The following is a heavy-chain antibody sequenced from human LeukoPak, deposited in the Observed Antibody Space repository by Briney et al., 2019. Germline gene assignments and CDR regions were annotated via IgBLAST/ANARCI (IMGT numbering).Heavy chain of an antibody. CDR1: DYSISSDYY. V-gene: IGHV4-38-2*01. Sequence: PSETLSLTCAVSDYSISSDYYWAWIRQPTGKGLEWIGCIYHSGNTCYNPSLKSRITISVDTSKNQFSLKVSSVTAADTAVYYCASSKSGYIDYWGQGTLVTVSS. J-gene: IGHJ4*02. CDR2: IYHSGNT. D-gene: IGHD1-26*01. CDR3: ASSKSGYIDY.